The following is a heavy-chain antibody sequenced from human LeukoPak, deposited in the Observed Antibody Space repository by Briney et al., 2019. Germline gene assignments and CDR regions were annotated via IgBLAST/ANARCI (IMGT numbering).Heavy chain of an antibody. CDR1: GYTFTSYY. Sequence: ASVKVSCKASGYTFTSYYMHWVRQAPGQGLEWMGIINPSGGSTSYAQKFQGRVTMTRDTSTSTVYMELSSLRSEDTAVYYCARGLVVVGTLGAFDIWGQGTMVTVSS. CDR3: ARGLVVVGTLGAFDI. CDR2: INPSGGST. J-gene: IGHJ3*02. V-gene: IGHV1-46*01. D-gene: IGHD3-22*01.